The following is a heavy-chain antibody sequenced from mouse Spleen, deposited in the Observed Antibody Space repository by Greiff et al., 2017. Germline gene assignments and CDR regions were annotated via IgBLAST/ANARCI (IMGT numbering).Heavy chain of an antibody. CDR3: ARQGLWSFDY. V-gene: IGHV5-12-1*01. CDR2: ISSGGGST. CDR1: GFAFSSYD. J-gene: IGHJ2*01. Sequence: DVKLVESGGGLVKPGGSLKLSCAASGFAFSSYDMSWVRQTPEKRLEWVAYISSGGGSTYYPDTVKGRFTISRDNAKNTLYLQMSSLKSEDTAMYYCARQGLWSFDYWGQGTTLTVSS. D-gene: IGHD1-1*02.